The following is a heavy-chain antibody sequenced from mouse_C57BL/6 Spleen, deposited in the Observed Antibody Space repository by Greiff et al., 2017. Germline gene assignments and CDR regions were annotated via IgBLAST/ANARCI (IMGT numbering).Heavy chain of an antibody. J-gene: IGHJ2*01. Sequence: QVQLKQPGAELVRPGASVTLSCKASGYTFTDYEMHWVKQTPVHGLEWIGAIDPATGGTAYNQKFKGKAILTADKSSSTAYMELRSLTSEDSAVYYCTRRRGYFDYWGQGTTLTVSS. CDR2: IDPATGGT. CDR1: GYTFTDYE. CDR3: TRRRGYFDY. V-gene: IGHV1-15*01.